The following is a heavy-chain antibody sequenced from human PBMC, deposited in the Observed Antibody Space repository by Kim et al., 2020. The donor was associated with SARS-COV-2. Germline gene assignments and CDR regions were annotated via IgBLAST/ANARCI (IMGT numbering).Heavy chain of an antibody. V-gene: IGHV1-69*13. Sequence: SVKVSCKASGGTFSSYAISWVRQAPGQGLEWMGGIIPIFGTANYAQKFQGRVTITADESTSTAYMELSSLRSEDTAVYYCARDPYTKVGFAFDIWGQGTMVTVSS. CDR1: GGTFSSYA. J-gene: IGHJ3*02. CDR3: ARDPYTKVGFAFDI. CDR2: IIPIFGTA. D-gene: IGHD2-2*02.